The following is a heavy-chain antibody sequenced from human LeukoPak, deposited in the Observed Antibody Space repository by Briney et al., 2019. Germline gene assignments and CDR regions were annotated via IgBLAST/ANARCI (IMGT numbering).Heavy chain of an antibody. Sequence: ASVKVSCKASGGTFISYAISWVRQAPGQGLEWMGGIIPIFGTANYAQKFQGRVTITADESTSTAYMELSSLRSEDTAVYYCARELCPEVVTAISSPYGMDVWGQGTTVTVSS. CDR2: IIPIFGTA. CDR3: ARELCPEVVTAISSPYGMDV. V-gene: IGHV1-69*13. CDR1: GGTFISYA. J-gene: IGHJ6*02. D-gene: IGHD2-21*02.